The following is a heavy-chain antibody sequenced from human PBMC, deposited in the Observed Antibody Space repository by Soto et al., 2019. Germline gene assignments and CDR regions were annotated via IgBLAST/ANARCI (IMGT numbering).Heavy chain of an antibody. V-gene: IGHV3-23*01. CDR1: GFTFTSYA. Sequence: ESGGGLMQPGGSLRVSCAASGFTFTSYALSWVRQAPGKGLEWVSAISGSGSSTFYADSVKGRFTISRDNSKNTLYLQMNSLRAEDTAVYYCAKFQTVTTRGFFDYWGQGALVTVSS. CDR3: AKFQTVTTRGFFDY. D-gene: IGHD4-17*01. J-gene: IGHJ4*02. CDR2: ISGSGSST.